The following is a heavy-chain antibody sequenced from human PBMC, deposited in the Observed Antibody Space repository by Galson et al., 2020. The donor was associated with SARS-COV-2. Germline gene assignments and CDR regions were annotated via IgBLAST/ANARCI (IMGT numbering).Heavy chain of an antibody. J-gene: IGHJ4*02. CDR3: ARRGPWELVSGLDY. V-gene: IGHV5-10-1*01. D-gene: IGHD1-26*01. CDR2: IDPSDAYT. CDR1: GYSFSTYG. Sequence: HGESLKISCKGSGYSFSTYGISWVRQMPGKGLEWMGRIDPSDAYTKYSPSFQGHVTISADTSISTAYLQWDSLKASDTAIYYCARRGPWELVSGLDYWGQGTLVTVSS.